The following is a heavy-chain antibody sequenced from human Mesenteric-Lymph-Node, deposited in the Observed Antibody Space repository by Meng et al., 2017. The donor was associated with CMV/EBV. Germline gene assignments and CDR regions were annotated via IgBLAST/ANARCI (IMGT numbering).Heavy chain of an antibody. J-gene: IGHJ4*02. V-gene: IGHV3-33*01. D-gene: IGHD3-22*01. Sequence: GGSLRLSCAASGFTFSSYGMHWVRQAPGKGLEWVAVIWYDGSNKYYADSVKGRFTISRDNAKNTLYLQVNSLRAEDTAVYYCVRDDRGWGTYWGQGTLVTVSS. CDR2: IWYDGSNK. CDR3: VRDDRGWGTY. CDR1: GFTFSSYG.